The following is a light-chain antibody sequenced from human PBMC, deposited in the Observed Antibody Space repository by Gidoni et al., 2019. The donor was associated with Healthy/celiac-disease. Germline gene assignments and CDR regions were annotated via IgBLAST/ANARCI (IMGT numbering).Light chain of an antibody. CDR1: KLGDKY. CDR3: QAWDSSTAV. V-gene: IGLV3-1*01. Sequence: ELTQPPSVSVSPGQTASITCSGDKLGDKYACWYQQKPGQSPVLVIYQDSKRPSGIPERFSGSNSGNTATLTISGTQAMDEADYYCQAWDSSTAVFGTGTKVTVL. CDR2: QDS. J-gene: IGLJ1*01.